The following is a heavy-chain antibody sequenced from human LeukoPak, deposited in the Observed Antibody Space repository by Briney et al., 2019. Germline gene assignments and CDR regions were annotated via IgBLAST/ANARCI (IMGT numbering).Heavy chain of an antibody. CDR2: IWFDGSNR. V-gene: IGHV3-33*01. CDR3: ARDWTGDSDGIDS. D-gene: IGHD3-10*01. CDR1: GFTFTPHA. Sequence: GGSLRLSCAASGFTFTPHAMHWVRQAPGMGLEWVAFIWFDGSNRYYADFVKGRFTISRDNSKNTLYLQMNSLRAEDTALYYCARDWTGDSDGIDSWGQGTLVTVSS. J-gene: IGHJ4*02.